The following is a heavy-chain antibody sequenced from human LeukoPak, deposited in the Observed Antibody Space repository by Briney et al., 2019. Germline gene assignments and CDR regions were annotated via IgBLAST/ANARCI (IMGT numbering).Heavy chain of an antibody. CDR2: FNPENGNT. D-gene: IGHD6-13*01. CDR1: GHIFLGFV. CDR3: AREHSSSWDQFDY. Sequence: ASVKVSCKAVGHIFLGFVITWWPQAAGQRVEGWRWFNPENGNTSYAQKVQGRVTMTADTSTSTSYMELRSLRSDDTAVYYCAREHSSSWDQFDYWGQGTLVTVSS. V-gene: IGHV1-18*01. J-gene: IGHJ4*02.